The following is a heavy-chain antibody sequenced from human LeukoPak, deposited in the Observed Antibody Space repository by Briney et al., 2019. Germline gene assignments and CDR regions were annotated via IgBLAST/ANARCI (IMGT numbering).Heavy chain of an antibody. CDR2: ISSGSSTI. CDR1: GFTFSSYS. V-gene: IGHV3-48*04. CDR3: ARRTPGYCSGGSCYGFQH. Sequence: LPGGSLRLSCAASGFTFSSYSMNWVRQAPGKGLEWVSYISSGSSTIYYADSVKGRFTISRDNAKNSLYLQMDSLRAEDTAVYYCARRTPGYCSGGSCYGFQHWGQGTLVTVSS. D-gene: IGHD2-15*01. J-gene: IGHJ1*01.